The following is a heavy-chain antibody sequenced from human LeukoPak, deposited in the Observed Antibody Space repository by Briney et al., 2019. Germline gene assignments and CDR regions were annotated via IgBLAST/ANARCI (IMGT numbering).Heavy chain of an antibody. CDR3: ARQWLDGYPDY. Sequence: SETLSLTCAVYGASFSGYYWSWIRQPPGKGLEWIGEINHSGSTNYNRSLKSRVTISVDTSKNQFSLKLSSVTAADTAVYYCARQWLDGYPDYWGQGTLVTVSS. CDR2: INHSGST. CDR1: GASFSGYY. V-gene: IGHV4-34*01. D-gene: IGHD6-19*01. J-gene: IGHJ4*02.